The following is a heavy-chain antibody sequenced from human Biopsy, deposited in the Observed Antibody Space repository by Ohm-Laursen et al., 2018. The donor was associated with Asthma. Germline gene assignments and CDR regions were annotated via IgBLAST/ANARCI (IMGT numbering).Heavy chain of an antibody. CDR2: INSVFGTT. CDR3: ARKAGSCISRTCYSLDF. Sequence: GASVTVSCKSLGGTFNTYVIGWVRQAPGQGLGWLGGINSVFGTTTYPQKFQDRVTITADDSTSTVYMVLSSLRSEDTAVYYCARKAGSCISRTCYSLDFWGQGTLVTVSS. D-gene: IGHD2-2*01. CDR1: GGTFNTYV. V-gene: IGHV1-69*13. J-gene: IGHJ4*02.